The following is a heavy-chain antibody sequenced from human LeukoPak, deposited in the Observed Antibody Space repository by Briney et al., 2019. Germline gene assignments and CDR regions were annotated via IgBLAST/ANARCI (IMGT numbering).Heavy chain of an antibody. V-gene: IGHV1-69*05. Sequence: SVKVSCKASGGTFSSYAISWVRQAPGQGLEWMGGIIPIFGTANYAQKFQGRVTITTDESTSTAYMELSSLRSEDTAVYYCARGLAYWGGDCYSPFDYWGQGTLVTVSS. CDR2: IIPIFGTA. D-gene: IGHD2-21*02. CDR1: GGTFSSYA. CDR3: ARGLAYWGGDCYSPFDY. J-gene: IGHJ4*02.